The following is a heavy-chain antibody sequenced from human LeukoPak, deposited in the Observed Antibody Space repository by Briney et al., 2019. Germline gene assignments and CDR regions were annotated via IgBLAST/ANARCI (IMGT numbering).Heavy chain of an antibody. Sequence: GGSLRLPCSALGFALSISGMPWVPQAPGKGLEYVSAITSNGGSTYYADSVKGRFTISRDNSKNTLYLQMSSLRPDDTALYYCVKALRLVTTHYDYGGQGTLVTVSS. CDR2: ITSNGGST. D-gene: IGHD4-17*01. CDR1: GFALSISG. J-gene: IGHJ4*02. V-gene: IGHV3-64D*09. CDR3: VKALRLVTTHYDY.